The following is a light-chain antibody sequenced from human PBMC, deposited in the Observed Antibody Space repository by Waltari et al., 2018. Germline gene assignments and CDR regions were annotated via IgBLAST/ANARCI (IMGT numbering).Light chain of an antibody. CDR3: QQYYSYPLT. CDR2: AAS. Sequence: AIRMTPSPSSFSASTGDSVTITCRASQGISSYLAWYQQKPGKAPKLLIYAASTLQSGVPSRFSGSGSGTDFTLTISCLQSEDFATYYCQQYYSYPLTFGPGTKVDIK. V-gene: IGKV1-8*01. J-gene: IGKJ3*01. CDR1: QGISSY.